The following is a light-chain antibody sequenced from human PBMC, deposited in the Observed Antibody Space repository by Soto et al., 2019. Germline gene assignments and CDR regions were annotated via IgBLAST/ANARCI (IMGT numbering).Light chain of an antibody. CDR2: EVS. V-gene: IGLV2-14*01. J-gene: IGLJ3*02. Sequence: QSVLAQPASVSGSPGQSITISCTGTSSDVGAYNSVSWYQQHPGQAPQLMIYEVSNRPSGVSNRFSGSKSGNTASLTISGLQGEDETDYYCSSYTSTGAWVFGGGTKLTVL. CDR3: SSYTSTGAWV. CDR1: SSDVGAYNS.